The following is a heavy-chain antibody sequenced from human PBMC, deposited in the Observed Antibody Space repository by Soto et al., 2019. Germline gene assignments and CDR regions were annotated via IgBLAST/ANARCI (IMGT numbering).Heavy chain of an antibody. CDR2: IYYSGST. J-gene: IGHJ6*02. CDR1: GGSISSYY. Sequence: QVQLQESGPGLVKPSETLSLTCTVSGGSISSYYWSWIRQPPGKGLEWIGYIYYSGSTNYNPSLKSRVTISVDTSKNQFSLKLSSVTAADTAVYYCARDHLENYYGMDVWGQGTTVTVSS. V-gene: IGHV4-59*01. CDR3: ARDHLENYYGMDV.